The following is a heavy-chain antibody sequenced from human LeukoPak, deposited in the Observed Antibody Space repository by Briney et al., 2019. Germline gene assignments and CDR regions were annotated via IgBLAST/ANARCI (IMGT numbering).Heavy chain of an antibody. J-gene: IGHJ3*02. V-gene: IGHV4-31*03. Sequence: SETLSLTRTVSGGSISSGGYYWSWIRQHPGKGLEWIGYIYYSGSTYYNPSLKSRVTISVDTPKNQFSLKLSSVTAADTAVYYCARAGPYSSSWLPSGAFDIWGQGTMVTVSS. CDR1: GGSISSGGYY. D-gene: IGHD6-13*01. CDR3: ARAGPYSSSWLPSGAFDI. CDR2: IYYSGST.